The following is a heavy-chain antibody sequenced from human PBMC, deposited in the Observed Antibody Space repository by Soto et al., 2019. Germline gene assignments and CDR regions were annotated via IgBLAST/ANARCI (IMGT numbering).Heavy chain of an antibody. V-gene: IGHV1-2*04. J-gene: IGHJ5*01. Sequence: ASVKVSCKTSGYTFTDYYMNWVRQAPGQGLEWMGWINPKSGVTNYAQKFQGWVTMTRDTSVSTAYMELSSLNSVTPEDTAVYYCVRLIGNSWLDFWGQGTLVTVSS. D-gene: IGHD1-26*01. CDR3: YYCVRLIGNSWLDF. CDR1: GYTFTDYY. CDR2: INPKSGVT.